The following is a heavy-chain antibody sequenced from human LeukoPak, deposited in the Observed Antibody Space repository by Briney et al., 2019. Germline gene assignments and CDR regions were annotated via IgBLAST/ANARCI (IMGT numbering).Heavy chain of an antibody. CDR1: GFTFGDYA. V-gene: IGHV3-49*04. CDR3: TRDLKVSYYDSSGYYGTPLFDY. D-gene: IGHD3-22*01. Sequence: GGSLRLSCTASGFTFGDYAMSWVRQAPGKGLEWVGFIRSKAYGGTTEYAASVKGRFTISRDDSKSIAYLQMNSLKTEDTAVYYCTRDLKVSYYDSSGYYGTPLFDYWGQGTLVTVSS. J-gene: IGHJ4*02. CDR2: IRSKAYGGTT.